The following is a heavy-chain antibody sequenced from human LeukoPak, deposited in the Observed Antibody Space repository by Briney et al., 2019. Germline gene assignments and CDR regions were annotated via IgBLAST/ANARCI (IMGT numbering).Heavy chain of an antibody. D-gene: IGHD3-22*01. J-gene: IGHJ4*02. CDR3: ATSDDSSGSD. V-gene: IGHV3-7*01. CDR1: GFIFSGYW. Sequence: GGSLRLSCAASGFIFSGYWMSWLRQSPGKGLEGVANINLDGSVRHYVDSAKGRFTISRDNAKNSLYLQMNSLRAEDTALYYCATSDDSSGSDWGQGTLVTVSS. CDR2: INLDGSVR.